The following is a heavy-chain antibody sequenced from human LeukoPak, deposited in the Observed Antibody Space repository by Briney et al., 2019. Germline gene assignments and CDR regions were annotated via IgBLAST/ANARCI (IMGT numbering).Heavy chain of an antibody. V-gene: IGHV3-7*01. CDR2: IKQDGSEK. Sequence: GGSLRLSCAASGFTFSSYWMSWVRQAPGKGLEWVANIKQDGSEKYYADSVKGRFTISRDNAKNSLYLQMNSLRAEDTAVYYCARLRDYCSGGSCYYFDYWGQGTLVTVSS. J-gene: IGHJ4*02. CDR1: GFTFSSYW. CDR3: ARLRDYCSGGSCYYFDY. D-gene: IGHD2-15*01.